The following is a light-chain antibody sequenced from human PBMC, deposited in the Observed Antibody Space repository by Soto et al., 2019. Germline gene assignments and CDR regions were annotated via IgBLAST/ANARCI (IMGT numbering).Light chain of an antibody. J-gene: IGKJ5*01. Sequence: EIVLTQSPATLSLSPGVRANLSCRDSQSFSSYLAWYQQKPGQAPRLLIYDASKRATGIPARFSGRGSGTDFTLTISSLEPEDFAVYYCQQRSNWPPVITFGQGTRLEIK. CDR1: QSFSSY. CDR3: QQRSNWPPVIT. V-gene: IGKV3-11*01. CDR2: DAS.